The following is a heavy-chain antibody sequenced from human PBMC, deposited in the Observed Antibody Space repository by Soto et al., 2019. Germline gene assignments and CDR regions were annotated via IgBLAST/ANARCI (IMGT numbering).Heavy chain of an antibody. Sequence: QITLKESGPTLVKPTQTLTLTCTFSGFSLSTSGVGVGWIRQPPGKALEWLALIYWDDDKRYSPSLKSRLTITKDPSKTQVVLTMTNMDPVDTATYYCAHRQRSPHSYEFDYWGQGTLVTVSS. V-gene: IGHV2-5*02. D-gene: IGHD3-3*01. CDR3: AHRQRSPHSYEFDY. J-gene: IGHJ4*02. CDR2: IYWDDDK. CDR1: GFSLSTSGVG.